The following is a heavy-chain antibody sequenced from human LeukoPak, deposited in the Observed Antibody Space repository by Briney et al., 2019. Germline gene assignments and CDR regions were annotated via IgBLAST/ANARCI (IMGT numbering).Heavy chain of an antibody. CDR3: ARGDYYDSSGYYA. D-gene: IGHD3-22*01. CDR2: ITGSGDST. CDR1: GFTFSSNA. V-gene: IGHV3-23*01. J-gene: IGHJ5*02. Sequence: HPGGSLRLSCAASGFTFSSNAMNWVRQAPGKGLEWVSGITGSGDSTYYADSVKGRFTISRDNSKNTVYLQMNSLRAEDTAVYYCARGDYYDSSGYYAWGQGTLVTVSS.